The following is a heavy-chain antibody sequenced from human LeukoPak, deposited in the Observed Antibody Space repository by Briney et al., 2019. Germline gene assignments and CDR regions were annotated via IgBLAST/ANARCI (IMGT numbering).Heavy chain of an antibody. Sequence: SQTLSLTCTVSGGSISSGSYYWSWIRQPAGKGLEWIGRIYTSGSTNYNPSLKSRSTISVDTSKNQFSLKLSSVTATDTAVYYCARGRKTAVFSFVDYWGQGTLVTVSS. D-gene: IGHD3-10*01. CDR1: GGSISSGSYY. CDR2: IYTSGST. V-gene: IGHV4-61*02. J-gene: IGHJ4*02. CDR3: ARGRKTAVFSFVDY.